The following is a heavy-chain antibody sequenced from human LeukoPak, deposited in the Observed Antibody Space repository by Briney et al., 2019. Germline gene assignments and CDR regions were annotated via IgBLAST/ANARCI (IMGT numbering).Heavy chain of an antibody. CDR2: ISAHNGNT. J-gene: IGHJ4*02. D-gene: IGHD5-18*01. V-gene: IGHV1-18*01. CDR1: GYTFTTYG. CDR3: ARDRYKYGY. Sequence: ASVKVSCKASGYTFTTYGISWVRQAPGQGLEWMGWISAHNGNTIYAQKLQGRVTMTRDTSTSTAYMELRSLRSDDTAVYYCARDRYKYGYWGQGTLVTVSS.